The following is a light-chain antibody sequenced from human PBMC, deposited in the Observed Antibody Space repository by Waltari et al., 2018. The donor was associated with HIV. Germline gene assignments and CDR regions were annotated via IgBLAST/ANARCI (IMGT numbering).Light chain of an antibody. CDR3: TSYVDNYHVF. J-gene: IGLJ2*01. Sequence: QSALTQPPSASGSPGQSATISCTGTSNDVGAYDYVSWYQQHPGRAPKLLIYEVTKRPSGVPDRFSGSKSGNTASLTVSGLQAEDDGHYYCTSYVDNYHVFFGGGTKLTVL. CDR2: EVT. V-gene: IGLV2-8*01. CDR1: SNDVGAYDY.